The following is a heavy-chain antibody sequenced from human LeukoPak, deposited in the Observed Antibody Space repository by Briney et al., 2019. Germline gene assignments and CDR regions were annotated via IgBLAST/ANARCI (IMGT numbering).Heavy chain of an antibody. D-gene: IGHD2-8*01. CDR1: GFTFSSHA. Sequence: PGGSLRLSCAASGFTFSSHAMHWVRQSPGKGLEWVAVISYDESNEYYADSVKGRFTISRDNSKNTLYLQMHGLRTEDTALYYCARDRVPLHGVGLLDSWGQGTLVTVSS. CDR2: ISYDESNE. CDR3: ARDRVPLHGVGLLDS. J-gene: IGHJ4*02. V-gene: IGHV3-30*04.